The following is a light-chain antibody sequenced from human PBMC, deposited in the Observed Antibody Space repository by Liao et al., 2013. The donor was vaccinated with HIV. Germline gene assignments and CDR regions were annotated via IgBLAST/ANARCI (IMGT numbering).Light chain of an antibody. V-gene: IGLV3-21*01. CDR1: IGSQS. CDR3: QVWDSSSDHYV. CDR2: YDS. Sequence: SYVLTQPPSVSVAPGQTARITCGGNIGSQSVHWYQQKPGQAPVVVIYYDSDRPSGIPERFSGSNSGNTATLTISRVEAGDEADYYCQVWDSSSDHYVFGTGTKVTVL. J-gene: IGLJ1*01.